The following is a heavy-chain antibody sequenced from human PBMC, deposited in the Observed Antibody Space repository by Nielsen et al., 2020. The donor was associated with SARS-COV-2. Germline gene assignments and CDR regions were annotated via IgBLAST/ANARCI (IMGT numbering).Heavy chain of an antibody. D-gene: IGHD2/OR15-2a*01. V-gene: IGHV3-30-3*01. CDR3: ARDRTPWYGMDV. CDR1: GFTFSSYA. CDR2: ISYDGSNK. Sequence: GGSLRLSCAASGFTFSSYAMHWVRQAPGKGLEWVAVISYDGSNKYYADSVKGRFTISRDNSKNTLYLQMNSLRAEDTAVYYCARDRTPWYGMDVWGQGTTVTVSS. J-gene: IGHJ6*02.